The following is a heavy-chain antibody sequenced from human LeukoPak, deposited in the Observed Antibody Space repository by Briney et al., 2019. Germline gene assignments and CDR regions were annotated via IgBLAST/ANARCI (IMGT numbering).Heavy chain of an antibody. CDR3: VRVIVAVPAKSDYFDY. CDR2: IKQDGSDT. CDR1: GFTFRNHW. D-gene: IGHD2-2*01. V-gene: IGHV3-7*01. Sequence: PGGSLRLSCVASGFTFRNHWMRWVRQVPGKGLEWVASIKQDGSDTYYVDSVKGRFTVSRDNAKNSLYLQMNSLRADDTAVYHCVRVIVAVPAKSDYFDYWGQGTLVTVSS. J-gene: IGHJ4*02.